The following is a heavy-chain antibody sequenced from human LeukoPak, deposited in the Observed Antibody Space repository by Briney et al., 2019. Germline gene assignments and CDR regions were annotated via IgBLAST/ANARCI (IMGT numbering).Heavy chain of an antibody. CDR1: GGSISSYY. Sequence: RPSETLSLTCTVSGGSISSYYWSWIRQPAGKGLEWIGRIYTSGSTNYNPSFKSRVTMSVDTSKNQFSLKLSSVTAADTAVYYCAREIAAAGFDAFDIWGQGTMVTVSS. J-gene: IGHJ3*02. CDR2: IYTSGST. CDR3: AREIAAAGFDAFDI. V-gene: IGHV4-4*07. D-gene: IGHD6-13*01.